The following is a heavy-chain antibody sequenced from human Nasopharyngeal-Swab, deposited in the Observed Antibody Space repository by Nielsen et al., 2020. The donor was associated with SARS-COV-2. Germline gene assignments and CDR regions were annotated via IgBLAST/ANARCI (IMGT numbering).Heavy chain of an antibody. CDR2: IIPILGIA. CDR3: AREWESGPDY. CDR1: GGTFSSYA. V-gene: IGHV1-69*04. Sequence: SVKVSCKASGGTFSSYAISWVRQAPGQGLEWMGRIIPILGIANYAQKFQGRVTITADKSTSTACMELSSLRSEDTAVYYCAREWESGPDYWGQGTLVTVSS. D-gene: IGHD1-26*01. J-gene: IGHJ4*02.